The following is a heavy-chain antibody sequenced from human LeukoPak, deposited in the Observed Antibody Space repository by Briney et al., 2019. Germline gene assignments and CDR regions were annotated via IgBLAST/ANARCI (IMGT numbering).Heavy chain of an antibody. CDR3: ASRWLQNPTFDY. J-gene: IGHJ4*02. D-gene: IGHD5-24*01. Sequence: PSETLSLTCTVSGGSISGYYWSWIRQPPGKGLEWIAYIYYNGISNYNPSLKSRVIISVDSSKNQFSLKLTSVTAADTAVYYCASRWLQNPTFDYWGQGTLVTVSS. CDR1: GGSISGYY. CDR2: IYYNGIS. V-gene: IGHV4-59*01.